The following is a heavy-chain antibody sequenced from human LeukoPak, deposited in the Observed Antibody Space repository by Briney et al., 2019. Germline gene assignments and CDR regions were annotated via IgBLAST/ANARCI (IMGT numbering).Heavy chain of an antibody. CDR2: IYYSGST. CDR1: GGSISSGDYY. V-gene: IGHV4-30-4*01. CDR3: AREVATIWDLPVSPYYFDY. D-gene: IGHD5-12*01. Sequence: PSQTLSLTCTVSGGSISSGDYYWSWIRQPPGKGLEWIGYIYYSGSTFYNPSLKSRVTISVDTSKNQFSLKLSSVTAADTAVYYCAREVATIWDLPVSPYYFDYWGQGTLVTVSS. J-gene: IGHJ4*02.